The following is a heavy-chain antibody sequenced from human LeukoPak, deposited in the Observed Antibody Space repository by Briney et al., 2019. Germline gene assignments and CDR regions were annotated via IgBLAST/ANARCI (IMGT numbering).Heavy chain of an antibody. J-gene: IGHJ4*02. CDR1: RFTFSSYS. CDR3: ASVVGATKTGDFDY. V-gene: IGHV3-21*01. Sequence: GGSLRLSCAASRFTFSSYSMNWVRQAPGNGLEWVSSISSSSSYIYYADSVKRRFTISRDNAKNSLYLQMNSLRAEDTAVYYCASVVGATKTGDFDYWGQGTLVTVSS. D-gene: IGHD1-26*01. CDR2: ISSSSSYI.